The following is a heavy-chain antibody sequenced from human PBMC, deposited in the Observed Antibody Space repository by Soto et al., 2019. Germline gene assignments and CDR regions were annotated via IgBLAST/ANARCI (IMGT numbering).Heavy chain of an antibody. J-gene: IGHJ4*02. CDR2: IRSKANSYAT. CDR3: ARGIDY. CDR1: GFTFSGSA. Sequence: GGSLRLSCAASGFTFSGSAMHWVRQASGKGLEWVGRIRSKANSYATAYAASVKGRFTISRDDSKNTSKNQFSLKLSSVTAADTAVYYCARGIDYWGQGTLVTVSS. V-gene: IGHV3-73*01.